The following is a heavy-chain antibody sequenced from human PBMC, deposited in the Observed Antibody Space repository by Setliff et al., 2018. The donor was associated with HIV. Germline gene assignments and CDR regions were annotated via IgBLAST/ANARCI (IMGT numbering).Heavy chain of an antibody. CDR3: ARDSEPGTRVAGTTGLDY. V-gene: IGHV3-30*03. J-gene: IGHJ4*02. D-gene: IGHD6-19*01. Sequence: GSLRLSCAASGFPFSNYCMNWVRQSPGKGLEWVAVISFDRYTEYYADSVRGRFTISRDNSRNTLYLQMDSLRPEDTALYYCARDSEPGTRVAGTTGLDYWGQGSLVTVSS. CDR1: GFPFSNYC. CDR2: ISFDRYTE.